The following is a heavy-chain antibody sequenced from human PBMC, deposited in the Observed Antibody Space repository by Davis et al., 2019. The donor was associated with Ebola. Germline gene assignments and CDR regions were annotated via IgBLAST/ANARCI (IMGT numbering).Heavy chain of an antibody. D-gene: IGHD5-24*01. CDR3: AKGSWVEMATIGVY. CDR2: ISFDGNTK. CDR1: GFTFNSYA. Sequence: GESLKISCAASGFTFNSYAMSWVRQAPAKGLEWVAVISFDGNTKYYADSVKGRFTISRDNSKNTLYLQMNSLRAEDTAVHYCAKGSWVEMATIGVYWGQGTLVTVSS. V-gene: IGHV3-30*04. J-gene: IGHJ4*02.